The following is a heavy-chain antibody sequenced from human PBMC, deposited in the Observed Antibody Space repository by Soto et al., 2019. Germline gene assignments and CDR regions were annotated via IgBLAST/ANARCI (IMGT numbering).Heavy chain of an antibody. J-gene: IGHJ4*02. D-gene: IGHD5-18*01. CDR1: GFTFTSSA. V-gene: IGHV1-58*02. CDR3: AVRGYSYGKGAPFDY. Sequence: QMPLVQSGPEVKKPGTSVKVSCKASGFTFTSSAMQWVRQARGQRLEWIGWIVVGSGNTNYAQKFQERVTITRDMSTSTAYMELSSLRSEDTAVYYCAVRGYSYGKGAPFDYWGQGTLVTVSS. CDR2: IVVGSGNT.